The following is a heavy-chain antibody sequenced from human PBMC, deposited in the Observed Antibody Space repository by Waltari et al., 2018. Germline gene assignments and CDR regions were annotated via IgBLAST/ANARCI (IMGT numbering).Heavy chain of an antibody. Sequence: EVQLVESGGGLVQPGGSLRLSCAASGFTFSSYWMSWVRQTPGKGLEWVANIKQDGSEKYYVDSVKGRFTISRDNSKNTLYLQMNSLRAEDTAVYYCAKIGDSSGYYQPNFDYWGQGTLVTVSS. D-gene: IGHD3-22*01. CDR2: IKQDGSEK. V-gene: IGHV3-7*03. CDR1: GFTFSSYW. J-gene: IGHJ4*02. CDR3: AKIGDSSGYYQPNFDY.